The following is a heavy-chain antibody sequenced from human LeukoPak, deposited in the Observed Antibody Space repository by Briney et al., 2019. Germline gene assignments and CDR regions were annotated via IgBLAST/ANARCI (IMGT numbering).Heavy chain of an antibody. CDR1: GFTASTNH. J-gene: IGHJ4*02. CDR3: ASTGYGVRDY. CDR2: ISNSGDST. D-gene: IGHD4-17*01. V-gene: IGHV3-53*01. Sequence: PGGSLRLSCAASGFTASTNHLSWVRQAPGKGLEWVSAISNSGDSTFYADSVKGRLTISRDNSKSTLYLQMNSLRAEDTAVYYCASTGYGVRDYWGQGTLVTVSS.